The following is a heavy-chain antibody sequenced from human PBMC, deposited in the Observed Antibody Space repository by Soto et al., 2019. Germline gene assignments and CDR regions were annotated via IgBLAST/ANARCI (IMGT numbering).Heavy chain of an antibody. CDR3: AKTPGYCTIRLSYTHSDF. CDR2: ISGRCGST. J-gene: IGHJ4*02. V-gene: IGHV3-23*01. Sequence: PGGTLRLSCAASGLTFSSYAMRWVRQAPGKGLEWVSAISGRCGSTYYADSVKGRFTISRDNSKNTLYLQMNSLRAEDTAVYYCAKTPGYCTIRLSYTHSDFCCQGTLLTV. D-gene: IGHD2-8*01. CDR1: GLTFSSYA.